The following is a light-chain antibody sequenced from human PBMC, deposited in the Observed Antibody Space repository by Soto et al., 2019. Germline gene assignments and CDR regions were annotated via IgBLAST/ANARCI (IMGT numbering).Light chain of an antibody. J-gene: IGKJ2*01. V-gene: IGKV3-15*01. CDR2: GAS. CDR1: QSVSSN. CDR3: QQYNNWPQA. Sequence: EIVMTQSPATLSVSPGERATLSCRASQSVSSNLAWYQQKPGQAPRLLIYGASTRATGIPARFSGSGSGTEFTHTISSLQSEDFAVYYCQQYNNWPQAFGQGNKLEIK.